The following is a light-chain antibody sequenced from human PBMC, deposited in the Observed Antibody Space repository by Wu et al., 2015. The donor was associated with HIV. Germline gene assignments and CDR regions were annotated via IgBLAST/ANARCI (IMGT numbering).Light chain of an antibody. CDR1: QCISRW. J-gene: IGKJ2*01. V-gene: IGKV1-5*03. Sequence: DIQMTQSPSTLSASVGDRVTITCRASQCISRWLAWYQQKPGKAPKLLIYKASSLESGVPSRFSGSESGTQFTLTISSLQPDDLATYHCQQYHSHPYTFGQGTKLEIK. CDR2: KAS. CDR3: QQYHSHPYT.